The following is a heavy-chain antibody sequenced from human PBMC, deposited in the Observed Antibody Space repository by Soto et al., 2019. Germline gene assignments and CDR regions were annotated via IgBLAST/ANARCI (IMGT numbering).Heavy chain of an antibody. D-gene: IGHD6-13*01. CDR1: GGTFSSYA. Sequence: QVQLVQSGAEVKKPGSSVKVSCKASGGTFSSYAISWVRQAPGQGLEWMGGIIPIFGTANYAQKFQGRVTITADESTSTAYMELSSLRSEDTAVYYCASTAYSSSLRRGSDAFDIWGQGTMVTVSS. CDR3: ASTAYSSSLRRGSDAFDI. V-gene: IGHV1-69*01. CDR2: IIPIFGTA. J-gene: IGHJ3*02.